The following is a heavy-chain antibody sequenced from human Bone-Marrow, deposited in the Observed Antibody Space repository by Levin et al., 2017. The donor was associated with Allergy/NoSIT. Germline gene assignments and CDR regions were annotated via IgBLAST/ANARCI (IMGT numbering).Heavy chain of an antibody. J-gene: IGHJ4*02. D-gene: IGHD6-13*01. CDR1: GFTVSNNY. V-gene: IGHV3-53*01. Sequence: SCAASGFTVSNNYMMWVRQAPGKGLEWVSLIYSGGRTHYADSVKGRFTISRDNSKNTLYLQMNSLRVEDTAVYYCARDGAAAGLGSWGWGQGTLVTVSS. CDR3: ARDGAAAGLGSWG. CDR2: IYSGGRT.